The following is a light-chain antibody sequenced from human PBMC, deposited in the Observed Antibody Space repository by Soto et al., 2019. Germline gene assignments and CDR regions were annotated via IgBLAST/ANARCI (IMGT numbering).Light chain of an antibody. J-gene: IGLJ7*01. CDR1: SSKIGKNY. CDR2: DTN. Sequence: QSVLTQPPSVSAAPGQKVTISCSGASSKIGKNYVSWYQQLPGAAPQLVIFDTNKRPSGIPDRFSGSKSGTSAALDITALQTGDEADYYCGTWDTSLSAVVFGGGTQLTVL. V-gene: IGLV1-51*01. CDR3: GTWDTSLSAVV.